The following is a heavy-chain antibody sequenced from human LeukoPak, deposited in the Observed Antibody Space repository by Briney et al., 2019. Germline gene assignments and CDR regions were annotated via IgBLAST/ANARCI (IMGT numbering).Heavy chain of an antibody. CDR3: AREKLGSYYYYYMDV. CDR1: GFTFSSYE. D-gene: IGHD3-16*01. Sequence: QPGGSLRLSCAASGFTFSSYEMNWVRQAPGKGLEWVSYISSSGSTIYYADSVKGRFTISRDNAKNSLYLQMNSLRAEDTAVYYCAREKLGSYYYYYMDVWGKGTTVTISS. V-gene: IGHV3-48*03. J-gene: IGHJ6*03. CDR2: ISSSGSTI.